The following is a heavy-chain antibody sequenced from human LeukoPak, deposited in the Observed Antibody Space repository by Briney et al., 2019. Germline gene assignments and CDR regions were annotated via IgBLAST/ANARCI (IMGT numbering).Heavy chain of an antibody. Sequence: GGSLRLSCAASGFTFSSYGMHWVRQAPGKGLEWVAVIWYDGSNKYYADSVKGRFTISRDNSKNTLYLQMNSLRAEDTAVYYCARGYFDWFYAFDIWGQGTMVTVSS. CDR2: IWYDGSNK. CDR3: ARGYFDWFYAFDI. V-gene: IGHV3-33*01. CDR1: GFTFSSYG. D-gene: IGHD3-9*01. J-gene: IGHJ3*02.